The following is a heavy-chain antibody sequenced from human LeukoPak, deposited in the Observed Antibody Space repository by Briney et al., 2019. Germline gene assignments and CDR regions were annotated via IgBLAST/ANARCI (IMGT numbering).Heavy chain of an antibody. CDR1: GYTFTSYG. J-gene: IGHJ4*02. D-gene: IGHD3-9*01. V-gene: IGHV1-18*01. Sequence: ASVKVSCKASGYTFTSYGISWVRQAPGQGLEWMGWISAYNGNTNYAQKLQGRVTMTEDTSTDTAYMELSSLRSEDTAVYYCATVPPPKYYDILTGYTDWGQGTLVTVSS. CDR2: ISAYNGNT. CDR3: ATVPPPKYYDILTGYTD.